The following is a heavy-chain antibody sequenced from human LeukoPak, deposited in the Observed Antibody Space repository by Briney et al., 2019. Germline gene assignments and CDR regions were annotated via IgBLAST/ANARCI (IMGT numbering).Heavy chain of an antibody. V-gene: IGHV4-59*01. Sequence: SETLSLTCTVSGGSISSYYWSWIRQPPGKGLEWIGYIYYSGSTNYNPSLKSRVTISVDTSKNQFSLKLSSVTAADTAVYYCARVDSSIRGTYYYYYMDVWGKGTTVTVSS. D-gene: IGHD3-22*01. J-gene: IGHJ6*03. CDR3: ARVDSSIRGTYYYYYMDV. CDR1: GGSISSYY. CDR2: IYYSGST.